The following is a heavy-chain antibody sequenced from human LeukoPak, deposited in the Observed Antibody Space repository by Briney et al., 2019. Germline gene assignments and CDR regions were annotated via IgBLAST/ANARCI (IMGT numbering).Heavy chain of an antibody. CDR3: ARTFSSVSSTYYFDY. CDR2: VFASGST. J-gene: IGHJ4*02. Sequence: PSETLSLTCTVSGGSLSSHYWSWIRQPAGKGLEWIGHVFASGSTKYNPSLQSRVTMSVDTSKNQFSLKLSSVTAADTAVYYCARTFSSVSSTYYFDYWGQGTLVTVSS. CDR1: GGSLSSHY. V-gene: IGHV4-4*07. D-gene: IGHD6-19*01.